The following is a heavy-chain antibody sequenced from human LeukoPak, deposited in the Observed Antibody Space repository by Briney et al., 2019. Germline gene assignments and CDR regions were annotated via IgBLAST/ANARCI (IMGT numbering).Heavy chain of an antibody. V-gene: IGHV3-11*01. CDR1: GFTFGDYY. Sequence: TGGSLRLSCAASGFTFGDYYMGWVRQAPGKGLEWVSYISSSGSTMLYPDSVKGRFTISRDNAKKSLYLQLNSLRAGDTAVYYCARALHDAFDIWGQGTMVTVSS. J-gene: IGHJ3*02. CDR2: ISSSGSTM. CDR3: ARALHDAFDI.